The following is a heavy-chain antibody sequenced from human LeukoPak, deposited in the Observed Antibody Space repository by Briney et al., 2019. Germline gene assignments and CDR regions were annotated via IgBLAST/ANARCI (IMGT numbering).Heavy chain of an antibody. CDR2: IYKSGST. V-gene: IGHV4-59*08. J-gene: IGHJ4*02. CDR3: ARHVTVHYSSFDY. CDR1: GGSISSYF. Sequence: SETLSLTCTVSGGSISSYFWTWIRQPPGKGLEWIGYIYKSGSTNYNPSLKSRVTILLDTSKNQFSLKLSSVTAADTAVYYCARHVTVHYSSFDYWGQGTLVTVSS. D-gene: IGHD2-15*01.